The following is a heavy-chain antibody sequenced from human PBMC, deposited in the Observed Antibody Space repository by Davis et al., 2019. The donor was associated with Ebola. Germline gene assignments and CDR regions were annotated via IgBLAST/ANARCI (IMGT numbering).Heavy chain of an antibody. CDR3: ARDSGSMPGAFDL. J-gene: IGHJ3*01. D-gene: IGHD3-10*01. CDR2: IIPILGIA. V-gene: IGHV1-69*04. CDR1: GGTFSSYT. Sequence: SVKVSCKASGGTFSSYTISWVRHAPGQGLEWMGRIIPILGIANYAQKFQGRVTITADKSTSTAYMELSSLRSEDTAVYYCARDSGSMPGAFDLWGQGTMVTVSS.